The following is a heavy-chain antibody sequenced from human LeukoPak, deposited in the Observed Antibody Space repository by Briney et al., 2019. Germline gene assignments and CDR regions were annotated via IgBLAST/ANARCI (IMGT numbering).Heavy chain of an antibody. J-gene: IGHJ4*02. CDR2: ISSSGSNI. CDR1: GFTFSDYY. Sequence: GGSLRLPCAASGFTFSDYYMSWIRQAPGKGREWVSYISSSGSNIYYADSVKRRFTISRDNAKHSLYLQMNSLRAEDTAVYYCARDYGRVYGFDYWGQGTLVTVSS. CDR3: ARDYGRVYGFDY. D-gene: IGHD2/OR15-2a*01. V-gene: IGHV3-11*01.